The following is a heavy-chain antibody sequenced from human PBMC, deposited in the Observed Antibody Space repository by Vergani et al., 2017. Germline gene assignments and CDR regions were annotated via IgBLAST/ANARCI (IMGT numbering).Heavy chain of an antibody. D-gene: IGHD2-2*01. V-gene: IGHV1-2*02. CDR2: INPNSGGT. CDR1: GYTFTGYY. CDR3: ARDVGIVVVPAASDYFDY. J-gene: IGHJ4*02. Sequence: QVQLVQSGAEVKKPGASVKVSCKASGYTFTGYYMHWVRQAPGQGLEWMGWINPNSGGTNYAQQLQGRVTMTRDTSISTAYMELGRLRSDDTAVYYCARDVGIVVVPAASDYFDYWGQGTLVTVSS.